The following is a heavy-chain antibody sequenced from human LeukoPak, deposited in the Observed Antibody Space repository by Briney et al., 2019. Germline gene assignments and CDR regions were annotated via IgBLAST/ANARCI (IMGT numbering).Heavy chain of an antibody. CDR2: INHSGST. CDR3: ARDGSYDSSGYYYVNAFDI. J-gene: IGHJ3*02. CDR1: GGSFSGYY. Sequence: SETLSLTCAVYGGSFSGYYWSWIRQPPGKGLEWIGEINHSGSTNYNPSLKSRVTISVDTSKNQFSLKLSSVTAADTAVYYCARDGSYDSSGYYYVNAFDIWGQGTMVTVSS. V-gene: IGHV4-34*01. D-gene: IGHD3-22*01.